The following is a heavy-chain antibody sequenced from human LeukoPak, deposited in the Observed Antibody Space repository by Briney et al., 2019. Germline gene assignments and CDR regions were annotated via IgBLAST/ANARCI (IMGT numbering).Heavy chain of an antibody. Sequence: SETLSLTCTISGGSISTYYWNWIRRPPGKGLEWIGEINHSGTTNYNPSLKNRVTMSVDTSKNQFSLKLSSVTAADTAVYYCARGWYYYDSSGAFDIWGQGTMVTVSS. J-gene: IGHJ3*02. V-gene: IGHV4-34*01. D-gene: IGHD3-22*01. CDR2: INHSGTT. CDR3: ARGWYYYDSSGAFDI. CDR1: GGSISTYY.